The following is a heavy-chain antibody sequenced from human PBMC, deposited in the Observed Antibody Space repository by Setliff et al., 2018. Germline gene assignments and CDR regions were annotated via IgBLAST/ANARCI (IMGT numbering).Heavy chain of an antibody. CDR1: AYTFTDVG. V-gene: IGHV1-18*04. CDR3: SRDLNRWFGEFAFDI. D-gene: IGHD3-10*01. J-gene: IGHJ3*02. CDR2: ISPYSGNT. Sequence: ASVKVSCKASAYTFTDVGINWVRQAPGQGLEWVGWISPYSGNTYSAQRFLGRVTITTDTSTSTAYMDLRSLRSNDTAVYYCSRDLNRWFGEFAFDIWGQGTMVTVSS.